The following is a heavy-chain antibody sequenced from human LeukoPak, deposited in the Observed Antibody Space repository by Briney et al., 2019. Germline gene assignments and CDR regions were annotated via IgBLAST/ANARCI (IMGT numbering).Heavy chain of an antibody. CDR1: GFTFSSYG. D-gene: IGHD3-9*01. V-gene: IGHV3-33*08. Sequence: PGGSLRLSCAASGFTFSSYGMHWVRQAPGKGLEWVAVIWYDGSNKYYADSVKGRFTISRDNSKNTLYLQMNSLRAEDTAVYYCARDHVRYFDWLPPGYFDYWGQGTLVTVSS. CDR3: ARDHVRYFDWLPPGYFDY. CDR2: IWYDGSNK. J-gene: IGHJ4*02.